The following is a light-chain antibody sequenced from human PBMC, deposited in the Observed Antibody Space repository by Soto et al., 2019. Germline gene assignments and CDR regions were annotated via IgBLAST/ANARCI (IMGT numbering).Light chain of an antibody. CDR1: QSLNSNF. Sequence: EVVLTQFPNTLSLSPGERATLSCRASQSLNSNFLVWYQQKPGQAPRLLISSTSHRATGIPDRFSGSGSGTDFTLTISRLEPEDFALYYCQQYGYSPITFGQGTRLEIK. CDR2: STS. J-gene: IGKJ5*01. CDR3: QQYGYSPIT. V-gene: IGKV3-20*01.